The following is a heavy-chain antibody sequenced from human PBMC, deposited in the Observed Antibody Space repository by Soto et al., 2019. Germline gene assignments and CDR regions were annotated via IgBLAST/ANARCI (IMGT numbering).Heavy chain of an antibody. CDR2: LIPDFGIV. Sequence: QVHLLLQSGAEVKKPGSSVKVSCKASGGNPSNSAISWVRQAPGQGLEWMGGLIPDFGIVSYAQNFQGRVTITSDKSTSTAYMELTSLRSEDTAVYFCAGGRIVVAGSSADYGMDVWGQGPTVTVSS. D-gene: IGHD6-19*01. CDR1: GGNPSNSA. J-gene: IGHJ6*02. V-gene: IGHV1-69*17. CDR3: AGGRIVVAGSSADYGMDV.